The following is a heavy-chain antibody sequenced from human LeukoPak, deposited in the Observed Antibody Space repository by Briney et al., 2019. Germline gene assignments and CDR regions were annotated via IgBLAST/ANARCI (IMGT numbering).Heavy chain of an antibody. V-gene: IGHV3-30-3*01. Sequence: GGSLRLSCAASGFTFSSYAMHWVRQAPGKGLEWVAVISYDGSNKHYADSVKGRFTISRDNSKNTLYLQMNSLRAEDTAVYYCARDRLSSGWDYWGQGTLVTVSS. CDR1: GFTFSSYA. J-gene: IGHJ4*02. CDR2: ISYDGSNK. D-gene: IGHD6-19*01. CDR3: ARDRLSSGWDY.